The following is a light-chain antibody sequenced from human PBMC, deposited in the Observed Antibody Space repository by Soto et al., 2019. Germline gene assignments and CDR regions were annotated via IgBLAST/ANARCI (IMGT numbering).Light chain of an antibody. CDR1: SSNIGAGYD. CDR3: TAWHDSLNGYV. V-gene: IGLV1-40*01. Sequence: QSVLTQPPSVSGAPGQRVTISCTGSSSNIGAGYDVSWYQQLPGTAPKFLIYGNTDRPSGVPDRFSGSKSGTSASLAITGLQAEDEADYYCTAWHDSLNGYVFGTGTQLTVL. CDR2: GNT. J-gene: IGLJ1*01.